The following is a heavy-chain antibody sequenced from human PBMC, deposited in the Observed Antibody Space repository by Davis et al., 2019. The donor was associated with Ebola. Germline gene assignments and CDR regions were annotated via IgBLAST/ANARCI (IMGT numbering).Heavy chain of an antibody. CDR3: ARDVADASGNWFDP. J-gene: IGHJ5*02. CDR1: VITFSSYA. D-gene: IGHD2-21*01. Sequence: GESLKISCADSVITFSSYAMTWVRQAPGKGLEWVSGLSARGGSTSYADSVRGRFTISRDNSKNTLYLQMISLRVEDTALYYCARDVADASGNWFDPWGPGTLVTVSS. V-gene: IGHV3-23*01. CDR2: LSARGGST.